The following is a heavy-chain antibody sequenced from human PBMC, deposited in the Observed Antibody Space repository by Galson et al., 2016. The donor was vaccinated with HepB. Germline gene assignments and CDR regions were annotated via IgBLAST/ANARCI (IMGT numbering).Heavy chain of an antibody. CDR2: ISGSGGST. CDR1: GFTFSSFG. J-gene: IGHJ1*01. D-gene: IGHD3/OR15-3a*01. Sequence: SLRLSCAASGFTFSSFGMSWVRQAPGKGLEWVSLISGSGGSTSYADSVKGRFIISRDNSNNTLYLQMNSLRAEDTAVYYCARDGLRWSPVEYFHQWGQGTLVTISS. CDR3: ARDGLRWSPVEYFHQ. V-gene: IGHV3-23*01.